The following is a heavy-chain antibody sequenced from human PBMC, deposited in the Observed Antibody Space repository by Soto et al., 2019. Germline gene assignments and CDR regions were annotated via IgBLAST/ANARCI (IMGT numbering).Heavy chain of an antibody. Sequence: SETLSLTCTVSGGSVTSNYWTWIRQPAGKGLGWIGRMYISGTTDYNPSLRGRATMSVDTSKNQFSLTLTSVTAADTAVYYCARERAAPSWIDPWGRGTLVTVSS. CDR3: ARERAAPSWIDP. D-gene: IGHD6-6*01. CDR1: GGSVTSNY. CDR2: MYISGTT. J-gene: IGHJ5*02. V-gene: IGHV4-4*07.